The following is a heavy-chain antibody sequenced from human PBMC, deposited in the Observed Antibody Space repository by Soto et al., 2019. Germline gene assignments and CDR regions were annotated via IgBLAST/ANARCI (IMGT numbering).Heavy chain of an antibody. J-gene: IGHJ5*02. CDR2: FYSTGPT. CDR3: ARVGVYQGGFDP. V-gene: IGHV4-30-4*01. Sequence: QVQLQESGPGLVKPSQTLSLTFLVSGASIRSGDFYWTWIRQSPGKGLEWIVYFYSTGPTYYIPSLRRRASMAVDTSKNQFSLNLTSVTAADTAVYYFARVGVYQGGFDPWSPGTLVTVSS. CDR1: GASIRSGDFY. D-gene: IGHD3-16*01.